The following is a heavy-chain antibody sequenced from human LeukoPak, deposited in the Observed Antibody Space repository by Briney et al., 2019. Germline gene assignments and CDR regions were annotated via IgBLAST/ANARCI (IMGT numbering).Heavy chain of an antibody. J-gene: IGHJ4*02. CDR3: ARQTGGYCSGTTCYTYDY. Sequence: SETLSLTCTVSGGSISSGDYYWSWIRQPPGKGLEWIGYIYYSGSTYYNPSLKSRVTISVDTSKNQFSLKLTSVTAADTSVYYCARQTGGYCSGTTCYTYDYWGQGTLVTVSS. D-gene: IGHD2-2*02. CDR2: IYYSGST. V-gene: IGHV4-30-4*01. CDR1: GGSISSGDYY.